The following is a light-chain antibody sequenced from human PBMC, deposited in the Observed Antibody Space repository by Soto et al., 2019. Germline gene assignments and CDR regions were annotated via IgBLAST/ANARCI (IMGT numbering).Light chain of an antibody. CDR3: QQYGSSPLT. CDR2: GAS. V-gene: IGKV3-20*01. J-gene: IGKJ4*01. CDR1: ESVRDNC. Sequence: EIVLTQSPGTLSLSPGERATLSCRASESVRDNCLAWYQQRSGQAPRLVIYGASSRASAVPDRFSGSGSGADFTLTISRLEPEDFAVYYCQQYGSSPLTFGGGTKVDIK.